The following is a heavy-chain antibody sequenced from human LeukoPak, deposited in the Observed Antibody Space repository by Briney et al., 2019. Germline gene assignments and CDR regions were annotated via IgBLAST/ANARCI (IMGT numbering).Heavy chain of an antibody. Sequence: SQTLSLTCAISGDSVSRNTAGWNWIRQSPSRGLEWLGRTYYRSKWYNDYAVSVKSRITINPDTSKNQFSLQLNSVTPEDTAVYYCARGYSTQFDPWGQGTLVTVSS. V-gene: IGHV6-1*01. CDR1: GDSVSRNTAG. J-gene: IGHJ5*02. CDR2: TYYRSKWYN. D-gene: IGHD6-13*01. CDR3: ARGYSTQFDP.